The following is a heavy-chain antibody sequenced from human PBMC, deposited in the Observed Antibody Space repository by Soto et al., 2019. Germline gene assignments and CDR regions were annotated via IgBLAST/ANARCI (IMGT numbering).Heavy chain of an antibody. V-gene: IGHV5-51*01. J-gene: IGHJ6*02. CDR2: IHPGDSDT. Sequence: GESLKISCKGSGYSFANYWIGWVRQMPGKGLEWMAIIHPGDSDTRYSPSFQGQVTISADKSISTAYMQWSSLKASDSAMYYCARSKGAISNYFYYSMDVWGQGTTVTVSS. CDR1: GYSFANYW. CDR3: ARSKGAISNYFYYSMDV.